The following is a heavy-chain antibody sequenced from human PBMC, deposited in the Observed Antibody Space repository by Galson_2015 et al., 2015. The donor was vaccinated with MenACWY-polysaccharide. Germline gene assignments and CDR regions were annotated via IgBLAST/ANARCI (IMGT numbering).Heavy chain of an antibody. CDR3: SRYCSGIRCYSGLDY. V-gene: IGHV3-23*01. J-gene: IGHJ4*02. D-gene: IGHD2-15*01. CDR1: GFTFNNYF. CDR2: VTSSGDAT. Sequence: SLRLSCAASGFTFNNYFMTWVRQAPGKGLEWVSTVTSSGDATYYADSVKGRFTISRDNSRNTLYLQMNSLGAEDTAVYYCSRYCSGIRCYSGLDYWGQGTLVTVSS.